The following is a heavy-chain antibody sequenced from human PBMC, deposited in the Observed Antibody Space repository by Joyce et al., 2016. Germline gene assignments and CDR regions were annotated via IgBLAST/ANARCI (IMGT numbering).Heavy chain of an antibody. Sequence: VQLVESGGALVQPGGSLRLSCAASGFSFSIYGMDWVRQAPGKVLEWISHITYNSDAIDYADSVKGRFTISRDNAKNLLYLQMNSLRDEDTALYYCARTYDRTAYFAYWGQGTLVTVSS. D-gene: IGHD3-22*01. CDR2: ITYNSDAI. V-gene: IGHV3-48*02. J-gene: IGHJ4*02. CDR3: ARTYDRTAYFAY. CDR1: GFSFSIYG.